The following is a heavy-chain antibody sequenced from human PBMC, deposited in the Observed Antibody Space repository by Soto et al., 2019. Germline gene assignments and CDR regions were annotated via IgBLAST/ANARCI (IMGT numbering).Heavy chain of an antibody. CDR3: AKPLSAYYYYGRDV. CDR2: ISGGGDST. V-gene: IGHV3-23*01. Sequence: EVQVLESGGGLVQPGGSLRLSCAASGFPFSNYALSWVRQAPGKCLEWVSTISGGGDSTHYEDSVKGRFTISRDNSKSKLHLQMSSLRAEDTAVYYCAKPLSAYYYYGRDVSGRGTTVTVSS. CDR1: GFPFSNYA. D-gene: IGHD3-10*01. J-gene: IGHJ6*02.